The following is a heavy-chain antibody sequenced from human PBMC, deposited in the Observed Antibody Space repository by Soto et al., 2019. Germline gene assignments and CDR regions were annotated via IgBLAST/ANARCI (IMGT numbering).Heavy chain of an antibody. CDR3: ARGYSQSGYSSSWVFDY. D-gene: IGHD6-13*01. Sequence: QVQLQESGPGLVKPSQTLSLICTVSGGSINSGGYYWNWIRQHPGKGLEWIGYIFYSGSTYYNPFRRSRVTISADTSEHQFSLNLSSVTAAATAVYFCARGYSQSGYSSSWVFDYWGQGTLVNVSS. J-gene: IGHJ4*02. V-gene: IGHV4-31*03. CDR1: GGSINSGGYY. CDR2: IFYSGST.